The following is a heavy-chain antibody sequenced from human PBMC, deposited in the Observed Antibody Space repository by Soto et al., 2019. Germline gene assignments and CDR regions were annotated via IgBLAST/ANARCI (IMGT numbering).Heavy chain of an antibody. J-gene: IGHJ5*02. Sequence: QVQLQESGPGLVKPSQTLSLTCTVSGGSISSGGYYWSWIRQHPGKGLEWIGYTYYSGSTYYNPFVKSRVTISVDTSKNPFSLKLSSAAAAGTAVYYCARDKGGIYYGSGSYWFDPWGQGTLVTVSS. CDR1: GGSISSGGYY. D-gene: IGHD3-10*01. V-gene: IGHV4-31*03. CDR2: TYYSGST. CDR3: ARDKGGIYYGSGSYWFDP.